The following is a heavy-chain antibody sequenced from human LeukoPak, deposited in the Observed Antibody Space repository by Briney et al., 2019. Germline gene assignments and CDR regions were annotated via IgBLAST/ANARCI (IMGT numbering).Heavy chain of an antibody. D-gene: IGHD3-10*01. J-gene: IGHJ4*02. CDR2: VWYDGSNK. V-gene: IGHV3-33*01. CDR3: ARSHPGVVHLGES. Sequence: PGRSLRLSCAASGFTFSSYAMHWVRQAPGKGLEWVAIVWYDGSNKYYADSVKGRFTISRDNSKNTLYLQMNSLRAEDTAVYYCARSHPGVVHLGESWGQGTLVTVSS. CDR1: GFTFSSYA.